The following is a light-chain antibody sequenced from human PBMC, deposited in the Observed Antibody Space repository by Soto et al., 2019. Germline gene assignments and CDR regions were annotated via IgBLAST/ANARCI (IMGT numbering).Light chain of an antibody. J-gene: IGLJ1*01. CDR3: YSCGDFHYV. Sequence: QSALTQPASVSGSPGQSITISCTGTSSDIGSYDLVSWYQQHPGTAPKLIVYEVTKRPSGVSTRFSGSKSGNTASLTISGLQAVDEADYYCYSCGDFHYVFGTGTKLTVL. CDR2: EVT. CDR1: SSDIGSYDL. V-gene: IGLV2-23*02.